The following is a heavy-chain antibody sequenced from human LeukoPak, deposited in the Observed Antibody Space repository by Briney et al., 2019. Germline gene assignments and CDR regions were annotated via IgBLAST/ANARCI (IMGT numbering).Heavy chain of an antibody. CDR2: IYYSGST. CDR3: ARMERFVGDFDY. Sequence: PSETLSLTCTVSGGSISSYYWSWIRQPPGEGLEWIGYIYYSGSTNYNPSLKSRVTISVDTSKNQFSLKLSSVTAADTAVYYCARMERFVGDFDYWGQGTLVTVPS. CDR1: GGSISSYY. D-gene: IGHD3-10*01. J-gene: IGHJ4*02. V-gene: IGHV4-59*01.